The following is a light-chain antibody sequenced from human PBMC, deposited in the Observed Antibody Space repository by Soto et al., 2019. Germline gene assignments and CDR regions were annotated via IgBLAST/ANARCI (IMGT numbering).Light chain of an antibody. CDR1: QSVSSSY. V-gene: IGKV3-20*01. CDR2: GAS. J-gene: IGKJ3*01. Sequence: EIVLTQSPGTLSLSPGERATLSCRASQSVSSSYLAWYQQKPGQAPRLLIYGASSRATGIPDRFSGSGSGTDFVLTISRLEPEDFAVYYCQQYGGSPPFTFGPGTKVDIK. CDR3: QQYGGSPPFT.